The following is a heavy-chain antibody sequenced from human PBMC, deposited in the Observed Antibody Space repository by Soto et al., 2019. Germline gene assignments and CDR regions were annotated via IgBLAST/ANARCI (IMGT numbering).Heavy chain of an antibody. Sequence: EVQLVESGGGLVQPGGSLRLSCAASGFTFSSYSMNWVRQAPGKGLEWVSYNSSSSSTIYYADSVKGRFTISRDNAKNSLYLQMNSLRAEDTAVYYCAREHGTSYWYFDLWGRGTLVTVSS. D-gene: IGHD1-1*01. CDR1: GFTFSSYS. CDR3: AREHGTSYWYFDL. CDR2: NSSSSSTI. J-gene: IGHJ2*01. V-gene: IGHV3-48*01.